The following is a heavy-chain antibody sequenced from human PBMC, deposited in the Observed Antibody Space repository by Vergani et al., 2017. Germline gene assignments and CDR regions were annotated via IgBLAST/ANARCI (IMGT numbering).Heavy chain of an antibody. V-gene: IGHV4-4*07. J-gene: IGHJ4*02. Sequence: QVQLQESGPGLVKPSETLSLTCTVSGGSISSYYWSWIRQPAGKGLEWIGRIYTSGSTNYNPSLKSRVTMSVDTSKNQFSLKLSSVTAADTAVYYCARHPYEYSSSSGLLDYWGQGTLVTVSS. D-gene: IGHD6-6*01. CDR2: IYTSGST. CDR3: ARHPYEYSSSSGLLDY. CDR1: GGSISSYY.